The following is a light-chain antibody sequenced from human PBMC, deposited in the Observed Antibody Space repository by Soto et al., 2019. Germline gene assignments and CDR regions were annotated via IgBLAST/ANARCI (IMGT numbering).Light chain of an antibody. J-gene: IGKJ5*01. CDR2: LGS. CDR3: MQALQTPT. CDR1: QSLLHSNGYNY. Sequence: DIVMTQSPLSPPVTPGEPASISCRSSQSLLHSNGYNYLDWYLQKPGQSPQLLIYLGSNRASGVPDRFSGSGSGTDFTLKISRVEAEDVGVYYCMQALQTPTFGHGTRLAIK. V-gene: IGKV2-28*01.